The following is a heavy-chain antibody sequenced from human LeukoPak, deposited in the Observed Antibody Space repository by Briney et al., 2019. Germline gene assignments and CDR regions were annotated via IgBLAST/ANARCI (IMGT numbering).Heavy chain of an antibody. CDR3: ARDPSRFRINAFDI. Sequence: SETLSLTCTVSGGSISSYYWSWIRQPPGKGLEWIGYIYYSGSTNYNPSPKSRVTISVDTSKNQFSLKLSSVTAADTAVYYCARDPSRFRINAFDIWGQGTMVTVSS. D-gene: IGHD3-10*01. CDR1: GGSISSYY. V-gene: IGHV4-59*01. J-gene: IGHJ3*02. CDR2: IYYSGST.